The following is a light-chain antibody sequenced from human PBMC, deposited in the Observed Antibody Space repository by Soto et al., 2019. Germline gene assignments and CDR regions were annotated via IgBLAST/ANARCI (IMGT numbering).Light chain of an antibody. CDR3: QLHGASSLFT. V-gene: IGKV3-20*01. CDR2: GAS. J-gene: IGKJ3*01. CDR1: QSVNRNY. Sequence: EIVLTQSPGTLSLSPGERATLSCRASQSVNRNYLVWFQQKPGHAPRLLISGASSRATGIPDRFSGSGSGTDFTLTISRLEPEDFAVYYCQLHGASSLFTFGPGTRVDLK.